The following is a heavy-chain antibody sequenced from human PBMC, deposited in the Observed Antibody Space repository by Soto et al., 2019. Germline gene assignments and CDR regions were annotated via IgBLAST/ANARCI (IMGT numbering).Heavy chain of an antibody. Sequence: GGSLRLSCAASGFTFSSYGMHWVRQAPGKGLEWVAVIWYDGSNKYYADSVKGRFTISRDNSKNTLYLQMNSLRAEDTAVYYCARETYSTAPFDPWGQGTLVTVSS. V-gene: IGHV3-33*01. J-gene: IGHJ5*02. CDR2: IWYDGSNK. CDR3: ARETYSTAPFDP. D-gene: IGHD4-4*01. CDR1: GFTFSSYG.